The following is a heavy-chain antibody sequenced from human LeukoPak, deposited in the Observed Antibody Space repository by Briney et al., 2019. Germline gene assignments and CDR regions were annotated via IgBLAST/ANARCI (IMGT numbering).Heavy chain of an antibody. D-gene: IGHD2-2*01. CDR2: IIPIFGTA. Sequence: ASVKVSCKASGGTLSSYAISWVRQAPGQGLEWMGGIIPIFGTANYAQKFQGRVTITADESTSTAYMELSSLRSEDTAVYYCARDSSSHCSSTSCYGTYYFDYWGQGTLVTVSS. CDR1: GGTLSSYA. J-gene: IGHJ4*02. V-gene: IGHV1-69*13. CDR3: ARDSSSHCSSTSCYGTYYFDY.